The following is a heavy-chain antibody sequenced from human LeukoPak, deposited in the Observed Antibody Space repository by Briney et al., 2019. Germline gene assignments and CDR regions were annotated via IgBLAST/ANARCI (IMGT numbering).Heavy chain of an antibody. CDR2: IKQDGSEK. V-gene: IGHV3-7*01. J-gene: IGHJ6*03. Sequence: GGSLRLSCAASGFTFSSYWMSWVRQAPGKGLEWVANIKQDGSEKYYVDSVKGRFTISRDNAKNSLYLQMNSLRAEDTAVYYCARVGYDYVWGSEGQYYYYYYYMDVWGKGTTVTVSS. CDR1: GFTFSSYW. CDR3: ARVGYDYVWGSEGQYYYYYYYMDV. D-gene: IGHD3-16*01.